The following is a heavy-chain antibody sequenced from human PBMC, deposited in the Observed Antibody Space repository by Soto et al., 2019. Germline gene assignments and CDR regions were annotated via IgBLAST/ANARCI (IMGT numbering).Heavy chain of an antibody. Sequence: EVQLVESGGGLVQPGGSLRLSCAASGFAFRDYTFNWVRQAPGKGLEWLSNIRATTSDVYYADSVKGRFTMSRDNAKNLVYLQMNSLRAEDTAVYYGVRDRSWACDYWGQGSLVTVSS. CDR3: VRDRSWACDY. CDR2: IRATTSDV. J-gene: IGHJ4*02. CDR1: GFAFRDYT. V-gene: IGHV3-48*01. D-gene: IGHD6-13*01.